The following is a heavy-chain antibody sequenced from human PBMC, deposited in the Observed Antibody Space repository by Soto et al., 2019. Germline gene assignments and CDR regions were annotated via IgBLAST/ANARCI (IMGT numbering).Heavy chain of an antibody. CDR2: TYYNSKWYY. J-gene: IGHJ4*02. CDR1: GDSVSSNSGA. V-gene: IGHV6-1*01. Sequence: SQTLSLTCAISGDSVSSNSGAWNWIRQSPSRGLEWLGRTYYNSKWYYDYAVSVKSRIIIIPDTSKNQFSLQLNSVTPEDTAVYYCVRSTYYFHSWGQGTLVTSPQ. CDR3: VRSTYYFHS.